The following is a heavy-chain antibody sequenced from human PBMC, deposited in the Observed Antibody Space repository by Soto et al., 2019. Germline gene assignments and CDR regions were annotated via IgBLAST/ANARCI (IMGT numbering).Heavy chain of an antibody. Sequence: QVQLVQSGAEVKKPGASVKVSCKASGYTFTNYAIHWVRQAPGQSLEWMGWIYAGNGDTKYSQKFQGRVTISRDTSANTAYMELSSLTSEDTAVYYCARDYAASATIFPNWFDPWGQGTLVTVSS. CDR2: IYAGNGDT. CDR3: ARDYAASATIFPNWFDP. J-gene: IGHJ5*02. V-gene: IGHV1-3*01. D-gene: IGHD3-16*01. CDR1: GYTFTNYA.